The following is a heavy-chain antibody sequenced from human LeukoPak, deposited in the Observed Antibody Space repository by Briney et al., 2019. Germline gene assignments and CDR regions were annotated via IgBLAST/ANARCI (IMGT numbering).Heavy chain of an antibody. Sequence: PGGSLRLSCAASGFTFSGYWVHWVRQAPGKGLVWVSRINSVGSSTSYADSVKGRFTISRDNAKNTMYLQMNSLRVEDTAVYYCAREDCSGGSCSFDYWGQGTLVTASS. D-gene: IGHD2-15*01. V-gene: IGHV3-74*01. J-gene: IGHJ4*02. CDR2: INSVGSST. CDR3: AREDCSGGSCSFDY. CDR1: GFTFSGYW.